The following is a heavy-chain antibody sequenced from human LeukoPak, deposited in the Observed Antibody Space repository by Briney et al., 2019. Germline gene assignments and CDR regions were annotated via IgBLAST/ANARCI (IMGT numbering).Heavy chain of an antibody. D-gene: IGHD3-10*01. CDR2: INHSGSA. J-gene: IGHJ4*02. CDR1: GGSFSGYY. CDR3: ASVLLGY. V-gene: IGHV4-34*01. Sequence: SETLSLTCAVYGGSFSGYYWSWIRQPPGKGLEWIGEINHSGSANYNPSLKSRVTISVDTSKNQFSLKLSSVTAADTAVYYCASVLLGYWGQGTLVTVSS.